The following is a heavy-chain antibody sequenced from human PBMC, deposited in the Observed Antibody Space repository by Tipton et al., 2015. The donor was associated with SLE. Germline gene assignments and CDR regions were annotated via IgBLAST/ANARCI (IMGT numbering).Heavy chain of an antibody. V-gene: IGHV3-64D*06. CDR3: AKERYDYNNKYYFDY. Sequence: SLRLSCSASGFAFSSYAMHWVRQAPGKGLEYVSAISSNGGSTYYADSVKGRFTISRDNSKNTLYLQMSSLRAEDTAVYYCAKERYDYNNKYYFDYWGQGTLVTVSS. CDR1: GFAFSSYA. CDR2: ISSNGGST. J-gene: IGHJ4*02. D-gene: IGHD4-11*01.